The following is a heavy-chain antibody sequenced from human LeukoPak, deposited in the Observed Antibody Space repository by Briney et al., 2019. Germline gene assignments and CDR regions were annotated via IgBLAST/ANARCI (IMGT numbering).Heavy chain of an antibody. CDR3: ARGSATITARIDY. J-gene: IGHJ4*02. D-gene: IGHD6-6*01. V-gene: IGHV3-33*01. CDR1: GFSFSCCG. Sequence: GGSLRLSCAASGFSFSCCGMHWVRQAPGKGLDWVAVLWANGRNNYYADSVEGRFTISRDTSKNTLYLQMTSLRADDTAVYYCARGSATITARIDYWGQGTLVTVSS. CDR2: LWANGRNN.